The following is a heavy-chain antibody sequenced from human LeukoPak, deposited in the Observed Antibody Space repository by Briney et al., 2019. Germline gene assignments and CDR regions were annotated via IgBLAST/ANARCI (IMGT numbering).Heavy chain of an antibody. D-gene: IGHD6-19*01. CDR2: IRSKTNRYTT. CDR3: ARGDSSGWGLDY. CDR1: GFTFSSYW. V-gene: IGHV3-72*01. Sequence: GGSLRLSCAASGFTFSSYWMSWVRQAPGKGLEWVGGIRSKTNRYTTQYAASVKGRFTISRDDSKNSLYLQMNSLKTENTAVYYCARGDSSGWGLDYWGLGTLVTVSS. J-gene: IGHJ4*02.